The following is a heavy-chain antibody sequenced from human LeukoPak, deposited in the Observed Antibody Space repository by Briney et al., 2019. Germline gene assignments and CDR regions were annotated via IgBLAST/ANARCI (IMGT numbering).Heavy chain of an antibody. Sequence: SETLSLTCTVSRGSISSGSYYWSWIRQPAGKGLEWIGRIYTSGSTNYNPSLKSRVTISVDTSKNQFSLKLSSVTAADTAVYYCARDVGFLEWSRGYYYYMDVWGKGTTVTVSS. V-gene: IGHV4-61*02. CDR1: RGSISSGSYY. D-gene: IGHD3-3*01. CDR2: IYTSGST. CDR3: ARDVGFLEWSRGYYYYMDV. J-gene: IGHJ6*03.